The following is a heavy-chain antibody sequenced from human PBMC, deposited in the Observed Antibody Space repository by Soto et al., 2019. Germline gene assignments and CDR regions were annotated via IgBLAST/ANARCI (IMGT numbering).Heavy chain of an antibody. Sequence: ESGGGLVQPGGSLKLSCAASGFTFSGSAMHWVRQASGKGLEWVGRIRSKANSYATAYAASVKGRFTISRDDSKNTAYLQMNSLKTEDTAVYYGTSRYCSGGSCYGFYFDYWGQGTLVTVSS. CDR3: TSRYCSGGSCYGFYFDY. V-gene: IGHV3-73*01. CDR2: IRSKANSYAT. CDR1: GFTFSGSA. D-gene: IGHD2-15*01. J-gene: IGHJ4*02.